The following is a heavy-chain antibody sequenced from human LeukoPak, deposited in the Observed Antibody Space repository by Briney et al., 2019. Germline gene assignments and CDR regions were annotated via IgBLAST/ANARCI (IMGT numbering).Heavy chain of an antibody. Sequence: GGSLRLSCVASGFTFSHYWMTWYRQAPGKGLEWVANLNQDGSIQAYGDSVRGRFTISRDNAKNSVYIQMNSLRVEDTAMYFCARDHNVADVWGRGTKVTVSS. D-gene: IGHD2-8*01. CDR2: LNQDGSIQ. J-gene: IGHJ3*01. CDR3: ARDHNVADV. CDR1: GFTFSHYW. V-gene: IGHV3-7*01.